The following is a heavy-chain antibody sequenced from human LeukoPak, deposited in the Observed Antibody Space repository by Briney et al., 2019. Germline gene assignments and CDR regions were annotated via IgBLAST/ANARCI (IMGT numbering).Heavy chain of an antibody. D-gene: IGHD6-13*01. CDR1: GGSIYGGGYY. V-gene: IGHV4-30-2*01. CDR2: IYHSGTT. CDR3: ARSEGIAAAGDFDY. Sequence: PSETLSLTCTVSGGSIYGGGYYWSWIRQPPGKGLEWIGYIYHSGTTYYNPSLKSRVTISIDRSKNQFSLKLSSVTAADTAVYYCARSEGIAAAGDFDYWGQGTLVTVSS. J-gene: IGHJ4*02.